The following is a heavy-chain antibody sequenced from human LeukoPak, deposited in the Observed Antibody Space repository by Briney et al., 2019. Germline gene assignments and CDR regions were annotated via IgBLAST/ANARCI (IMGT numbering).Heavy chain of an antibody. CDR2: ISTNSGTI. V-gene: IGHV3-48*01. D-gene: IGHD1-26*01. Sequence: GSLRLSCAASGFTFSSYGMNWVRQAPGKGLEWISYISTNSGTIWYADSVEGRFSISRGNAKNSLFLHMNSLRAEGTAVYYCVRDLTIVGVAQVHHWGQGTLVTVSS. CDR3: VRDLTIVGVAQVHH. CDR1: GFTFSSYG. J-gene: IGHJ5*02.